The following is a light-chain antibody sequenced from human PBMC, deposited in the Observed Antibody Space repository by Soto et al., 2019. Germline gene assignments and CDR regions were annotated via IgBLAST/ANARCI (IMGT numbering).Light chain of an antibody. V-gene: IGLV2-14*03. CDR3: SSYTSSTFFV. J-gene: IGLJ1*01. CDR2: DVS. CDR1: SSDVGGYSY. Sequence: QSALTQPASVSESPGQSITISCTGTSSDVGGYSYVSWYQQHPGKAPKLMIYDVSNRPSGVSNRFSGSKSGNTASLTISGLQTEDEADYYCSSYTSSTFFVFGTGTKVTV.